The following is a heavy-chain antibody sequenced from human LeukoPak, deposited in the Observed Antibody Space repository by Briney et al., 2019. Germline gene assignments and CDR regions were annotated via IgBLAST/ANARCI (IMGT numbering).Heavy chain of an antibody. CDR3: ARDRDGYNNPGY. D-gene: IGHD5-24*01. J-gene: IGHJ4*02. CDR2: ISSNGAGT. Sequence: PGGSLRLSCAASEFTFSSYAMIWVRQAPGKGLEWVSSISSNGAGTYYADSMKGRFTISSDNAKNSLYLQMNSLRVEDTAVYYCARDRDGYNNPGYWGQGTLVTVSS. CDR1: EFTFSSYA. V-gene: IGHV3-21*01.